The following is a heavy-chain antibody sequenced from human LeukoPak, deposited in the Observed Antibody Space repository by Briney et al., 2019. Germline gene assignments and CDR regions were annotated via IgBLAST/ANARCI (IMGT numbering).Heavy chain of an antibody. V-gene: IGHV3-23*01. Sequence: AGGSLRLSCAASGFTFSSYAMSWVRQAPGKGLEWVSAISDSGDYTYYTGSVKGRFTISRDNSKNTLYLQMNSLRAEDTAAYYCAKDTSIGKYCTNGVCSPFDYWGQGTLVTVSS. CDR2: ISDSGDYT. CDR1: GFTFSSYA. CDR3: AKDTSIGKYCTNGVCSPFDY. D-gene: IGHD2-8*01. J-gene: IGHJ4*02.